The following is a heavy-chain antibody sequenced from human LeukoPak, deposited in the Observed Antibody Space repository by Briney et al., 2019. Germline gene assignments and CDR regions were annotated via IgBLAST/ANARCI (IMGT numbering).Heavy chain of an antibody. CDR2: IKEDGSEK. V-gene: IGHV3-7*01. J-gene: IGHJ4*02. CDR3: ARDGDGHGDDYDY. D-gene: IGHD4-17*01. Sequence: GGSLRLSCAASGFTFRSYWMGWVRQAPGKGLEWVANIKEDGSEKYYVDSVKGRFTTSRDNAKNSMYLQMNSLRAADTAVYYCARDGDGHGDDYDYWGQGSLVTVSS. CDR1: GFTFRSYW.